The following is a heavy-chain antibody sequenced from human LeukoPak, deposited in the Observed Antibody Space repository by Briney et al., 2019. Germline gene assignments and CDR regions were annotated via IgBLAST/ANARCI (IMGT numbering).Heavy chain of an antibody. J-gene: IGHJ4*02. Sequence: GESLKISCKGSGFSFTSYWIGWVRQMPGKGLEWIGIIYPGDSDTKYSPSFQGQVTISADKSISTAYLLWSSLKASDTAMYYCARERSSQGYFDFWGQGTLVTVSS. CDR1: GFSFTSYW. D-gene: IGHD6-6*01. CDR3: ARERSSQGYFDF. V-gene: IGHV5-51*01. CDR2: IYPGDSDT.